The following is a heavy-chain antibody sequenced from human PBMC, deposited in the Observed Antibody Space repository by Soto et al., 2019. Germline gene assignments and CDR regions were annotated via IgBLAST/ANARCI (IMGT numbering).Heavy chain of an antibody. Sequence: GESLKISCKGSGYSFTSYWIGWVRQMPGKGLEWMGIIYPGDSDTRYSPSFQGQVTISADKSISTAYLQWSSLKASDTAMYYCARHRGDIRPLTLSNAYSYYMDVWGKGTTVTVSS. CDR3: ARHRGDIRPLTLSNAYSYYMDV. D-gene: IGHD3-10*01. CDR2: IYPGDSDT. CDR1: GYSFTSYW. V-gene: IGHV5-51*01. J-gene: IGHJ6*03.